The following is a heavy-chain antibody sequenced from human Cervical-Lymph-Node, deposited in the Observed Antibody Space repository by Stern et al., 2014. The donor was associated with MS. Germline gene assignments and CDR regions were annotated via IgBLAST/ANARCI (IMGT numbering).Heavy chain of an antibody. CDR3: ARGPNIVVLLPAPPGGEDFDY. CDR2: INPSGGST. D-gene: IGHD2-15*01. Sequence: VQLVQSGAEVKKPGASVKVSCKASGYTFTSYYMHWVRQAPGQGLEWMGIINPSGGSTSYAQKFKGRVTMTRDTATSTVYIELSSLRSEDPAFYSCARGPNIVVLLPAPPGGEDFDYWGQGTLVTVSS. V-gene: IGHV1-46*03. J-gene: IGHJ4*02. CDR1: GYTFTSYY.